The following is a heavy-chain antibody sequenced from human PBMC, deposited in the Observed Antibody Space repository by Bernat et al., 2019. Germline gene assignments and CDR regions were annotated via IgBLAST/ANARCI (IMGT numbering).Heavy chain of an antibody. V-gene: IGHV2-5*02. J-gene: IGHJ5*02. CDR1: GFSLSTSGVG. D-gene: IGHD3-3*01. Sequence: QITLKESGPTLVKPTQTLTLTCTFSGFSLSTSGVGVGWIRQPPGKALEWLALIYWDDDKRYSPSLKSRLTITKDTSKNQVVLTMTNMDPVDTATYYCAHRLALNLRFLNTGEFDPWGQGTLVTVSS. CDR3: AHRLALNLRFLNTGEFDP. CDR2: IYWDDDK.